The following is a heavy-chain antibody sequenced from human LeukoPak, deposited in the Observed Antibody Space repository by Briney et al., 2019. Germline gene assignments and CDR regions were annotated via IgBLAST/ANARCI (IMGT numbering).Heavy chain of an antibody. Sequence: GGSLRLYCAASGFTFSSYAMTWVRQAPGKGLEGVSVISGSGGRTFYAASVKGRFTISRDNSKNTLYLQMDSLRAEDTAVYYCAKEEGQTGGDYWGQGTLVTVSS. CDR1: GFTFSSYA. D-gene: IGHD1-14*01. J-gene: IGHJ4*02. V-gene: IGHV3-23*01. CDR2: ISGSGGRT. CDR3: AKEEGQTGGDY.